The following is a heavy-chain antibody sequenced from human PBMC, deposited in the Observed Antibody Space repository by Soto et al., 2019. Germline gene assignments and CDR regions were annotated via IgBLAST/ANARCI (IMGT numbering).Heavy chain of an antibody. CDR3: ARHPHWLRGAGSYWRLSWFDP. V-gene: IGHV4-39*01. CDR2: IYYSGSN. D-gene: IGHD3-10*01. CDR1: GGSITSSSSY. Sequence: QLQLQESGPGLVKPSETLSLTCTVSGGSITSSSSYVGWSRQPPGKWREWIGTIYYSGSNYYNPSLKRRVTISVDTYKKQFSLNLSSVTAADTAVYYWARHPHWLRGAGSYWRLSWFDPWGQGTLVTVS. J-gene: IGHJ5*02.